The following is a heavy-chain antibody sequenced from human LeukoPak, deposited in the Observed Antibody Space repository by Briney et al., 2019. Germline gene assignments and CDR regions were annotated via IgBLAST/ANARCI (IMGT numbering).Heavy chain of an antibody. CDR1: GFTFSTYA. V-gene: IGHV3-66*01. CDR2: IYSGGST. D-gene: IGHD6-13*01. J-gene: IGHJ4*02. Sequence: GGSLRLSCAASGFTFSTYAMSWVRQAPGKGLEWVSVIYSGGSTYYADSVKGRFTISRDNSKNTLYLQMNSLRAEDTAVYYCARGIRQQLGYDYWGQGTLVTVSS. CDR3: ARGIRQQLGYDY.